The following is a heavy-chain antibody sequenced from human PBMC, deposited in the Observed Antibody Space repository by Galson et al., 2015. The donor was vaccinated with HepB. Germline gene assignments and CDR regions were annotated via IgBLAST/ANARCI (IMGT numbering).Heavy chain of an antibody. V-gene: IGHV3-30-3*01. CDR1: GFTFSSYA. CDR3: ARDRWDIVVANWFDP. J-gene: IGHJ5*02. D-gene: IGHD2-15*01. CDR2: ISYDGSNK. Sequence: SLRLSCAASGFTFSSYAMHWVRQAPGKGLEWVAVISYDGSNKYYADSVKGRFTISRDNSKNTLYLQMNSLRAEDTAVYYCARDRWDIVVANWFDPWGQGTLVTVSS.